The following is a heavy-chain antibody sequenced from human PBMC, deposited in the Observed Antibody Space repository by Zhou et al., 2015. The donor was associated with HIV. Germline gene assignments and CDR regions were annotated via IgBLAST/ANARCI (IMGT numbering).Heavy chain of an antibody. CDR2: IIPILGIA. J-gene: IGHJ5*02. D-gene: IGHD3-3*01. V-gene: IGHV1-69*02. Sequence: QVQLVQSGAEVKKPGSSVKVSCKASGGTFSSYTISWVRQAPGQGLEWMGRIIPILGIANYAQKFQGRVTITADKSTSTAYMELSSLRSEDTAVYYCAKYYDFWSGSNWFDPWGQGTLVTVSS. CDR1: GGTFSSYT. CDR3: AKYYDFWSGSNWFDP.